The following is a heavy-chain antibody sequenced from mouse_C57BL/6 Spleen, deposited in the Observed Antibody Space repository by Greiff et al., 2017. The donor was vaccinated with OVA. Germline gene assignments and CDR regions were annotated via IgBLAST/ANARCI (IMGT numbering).Heavy chain of an antibody. CDR1: GYAFSSSW. Sequence: VQLKQSGPELVKPGASVKISCKASGYAFSSSWMNWVKQRPGKGLEWIGRIYPGDGDTNYNGKFKGKATLTADKSSSTAYMQLSSLTSEDSAVYFCATGGNYGYFDVWGTGTTVTVSS. D-gene: IGHD2-1*01. CDR3: ATGGNYGYFDV. V-gene: IGHV1-82*01. J-gene: IGHJ1*03. CDR2: IYPGDGDT.